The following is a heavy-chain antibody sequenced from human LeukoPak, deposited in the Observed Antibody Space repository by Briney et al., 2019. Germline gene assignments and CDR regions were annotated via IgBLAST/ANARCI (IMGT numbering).Heavy chain of an antibody. CDR2: ISWDGGST. D-gene: IGHD6-13*01. Sequence: GGSLRLSCAASGFTFDDYAMHWVRQAPGKGLEWVSLISWDGGSTYYADSVKGRFTISRDNSKNSLYLQMNSLRAEDTALYYCAKSQQGGPDYWDQGTLVTVSS. J-gene: IGHJ4*02. V-gene: IGHV3-43D*03. CDR1: GFTFDDYA. CDR3: AKSQQGGPDY.